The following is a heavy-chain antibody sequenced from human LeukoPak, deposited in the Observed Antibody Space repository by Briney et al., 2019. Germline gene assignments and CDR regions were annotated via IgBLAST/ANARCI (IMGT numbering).Heavy chain of an antibody. CDR3: ARGPMDLDYGGNPDY. J-gene: IGHJ4*02. V-gene: IGHV3-30*03. D-gene: IGHD4-23*01. Sequence: PGGSLRLSCAASGFTFSSYGMHWVRQAPGKGLEWVAVISYDGSNKYYADSVKGRFTISRDNSKNTLYLQMNSLRAEDTAVYYCARGPMDLDYGGNPDYWGQGTLVTVSS. CDR1: GFTFSSYG. CDR2: ISYDGSNK.